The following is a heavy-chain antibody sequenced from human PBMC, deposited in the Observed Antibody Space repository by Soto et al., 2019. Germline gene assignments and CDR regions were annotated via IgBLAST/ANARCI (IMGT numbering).Heavy chain of an antibody. Sequence: EVQLLESGGGLVQPGGSLRLSCAASGFTFSSYAMSRVRQAPGKGLEWVSAISGSGGSTYYADSVKGRFTISRDNSKNTLYLQMNSLRAEDTAVYYCAHAVAGEERDYYYYYGMDVWGQGTTVTVSS. CDR3: AHAVAGEERDYYYYYGMDV. CDR2: ISGSGGST. D-gene: IGHD6-19*01. CDR1: GFTFSSYA. V-gene: IGHV3-23*01. J-gene: IGHJ6*02.